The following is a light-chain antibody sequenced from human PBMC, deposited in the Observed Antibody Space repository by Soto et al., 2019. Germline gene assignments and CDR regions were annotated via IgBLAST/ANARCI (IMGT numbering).Light chain of an antibody. Sequence: EIVMTQSPATLSVSPGERATLSCRASQSVSSNLAWYQQKPGQAPRLLIYSASTRAAGIPARFSGSGSETEFTLTINSLQSEDFAVYYCQQYNDWPRTFGQGTKVEIK. CDR3: QQYNDWPRT. CDR1: QSVSSN. J-gene: IGKJ1*01. V-gene: IGKV3D-15*01. CDR2: SAS.